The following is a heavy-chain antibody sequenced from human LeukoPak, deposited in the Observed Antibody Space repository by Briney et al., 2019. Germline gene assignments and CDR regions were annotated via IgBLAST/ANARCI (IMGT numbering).Heavy chain of an antibody. V-gene: IGHV3-48*03. CDR3: ARETGGDGLHYYFDY. J-gene: IGHJ4*02. D-gene: IGHD1-14*01. CDR1: GFTFSSYE. Sequence: PGGSLRLSCVASGFTFSSYEMNWVRQAPGKGLEWVSYISSSGSTIYYADSVKGRFTISRDNAKNSLYLQMNSLRAEDTAVYYCARETGGDGLHYYFDYWGQGTLVTVSS. CDR2: ISSSGSTI.